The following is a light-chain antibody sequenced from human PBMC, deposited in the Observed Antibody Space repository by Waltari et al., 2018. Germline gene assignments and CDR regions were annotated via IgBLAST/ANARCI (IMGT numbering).Light chain of an antibody. J-gene: IGKJ1*01. CDR2: KAS. CDR1: QAIRLW. Sequence: DIQITPSPSTVSASVGDRVTITCRASQAIRLWLAWYQQKPGTAPKLLIYKATKASTLEGGDPPRFSGTGSGTDFTLTISSLQPDDFATYYCQQFDTYPWTFGQGTKVDIK. V-gene: IGKV1-5*03. CDR3: QQFDTYPWT.